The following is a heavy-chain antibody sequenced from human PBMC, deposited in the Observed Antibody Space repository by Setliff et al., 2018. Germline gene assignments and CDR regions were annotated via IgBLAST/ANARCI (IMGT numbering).Heavy chain of an antibody. Sequence: PGGSLRLSCAGSGFTFSVNYMTWVRQAPGKGLEWVSGISGSGGATYYAASVKGRFSIPRDNSKNTLSLQMNSLRAEGTAIYYCAKYPSNSVYNYFDPWGQGTLVTVSS. CDR2: ISGSGGAT. V-gene: IGHV3-23*01. J-gene: IGHJ5*02. CDR3: AKYPSNSVYNYFDP. D-gene: IGHD1-7*01. CDR1: GFTFSVNY.